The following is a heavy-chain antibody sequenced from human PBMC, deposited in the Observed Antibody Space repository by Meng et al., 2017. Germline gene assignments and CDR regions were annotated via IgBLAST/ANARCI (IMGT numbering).Heavy chain of an antibody. CDR3: ATMIVVNY. CDR1: GFTFSSYA. D-gene: IGHD3-22*01. J-gene: IGHJ4*02. CDR2: ISYDGSNK. V-gene: IGHV3-30*01. Sequence: VQLVESGGGLVKPGGSLRLSCAASGFTFSSYAMHWVRQAPGKGLEWVAVISYDGSNKYYADSVKGRFTISRDNSKNTLYLQMNSLRAEDTAVYYCATMIVVNYWGQGTLVTASS.